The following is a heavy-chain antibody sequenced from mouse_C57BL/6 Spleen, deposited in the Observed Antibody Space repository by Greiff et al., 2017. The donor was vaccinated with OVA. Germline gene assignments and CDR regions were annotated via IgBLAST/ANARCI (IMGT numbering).Heavy chain of an antibody. CDR3: ARGGLLAHYFDY. J-gene: IGHJ2*01. Sequence: EVQLQESGPGLVKPSQSLSLTCSVTGYSITNGYYWHWIRQFPGNKLEWMGYISYDGSNNYNPSLKNRISITRDTSKNQFFLKLNSVTTEDTATYYCARGGLLAHYFDYWGQGTTLTVSS. CDR2: ISYDGSN. D-gene: IGHD2-3*01. CDR1: GYSITNGYY. V-gene: IGHV3-6*01.